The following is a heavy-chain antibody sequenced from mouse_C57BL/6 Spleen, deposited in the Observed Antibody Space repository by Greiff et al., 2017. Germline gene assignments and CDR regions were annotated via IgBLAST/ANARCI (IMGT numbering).Heavy chain of an antibody. D-gene: IGHD1-1*01. V-gene: IGHV1-62-2*01. CDR2: FYPGSGSI. CDR3: ARHEGGYYYGSTFDY. J-gene: IGHJ2*01. CDR1: GYTFTEYT. Sequence: QVQLKQSGAELVKPGASVKLSCKASGYTFTEYTIHWVKQRSGQGLEWIGWFYPGSGSIKYNEKFKDKATLTADKSSSTVYMELSSLTSEDSAVYFCARHEGGYYYGSTFDYWGRGTTLTVSS.